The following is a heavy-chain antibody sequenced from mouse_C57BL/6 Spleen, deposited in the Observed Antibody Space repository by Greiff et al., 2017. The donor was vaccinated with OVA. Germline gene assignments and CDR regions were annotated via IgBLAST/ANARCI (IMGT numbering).Heavy chain of an antibody. D-gene: IGHD2-3*01. CDR1: GYTFTSYW. CDR2: IDPSDSET. Sequence: QVQLKQPGAELVRPGSSVKLSCKASGYTFTSYWMHWVKQRPIQGLEWIGNIDPSDSETHYNQKFKDKATLTVDKSSSTAYMQLSSLTSEDSAVYYCARGGNGYSYFDYWGQGTTLTVSS. CDR3: ARGGNGYSYFDY. V-gene: IGHV1-52*01. J-gene: IGHJ2*01.